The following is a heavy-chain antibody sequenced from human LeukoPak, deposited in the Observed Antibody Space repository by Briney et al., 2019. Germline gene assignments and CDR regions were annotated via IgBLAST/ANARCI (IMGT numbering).Heavy chain of an antibody. J-gene: IGHJ3*02. V-gene: IGHV3-7*01. Sequence: GGSLRLSCGASGFIFRSYWMNWVRQAPGKGLEWVANIKEDGSEKNYVAPVKGRFTISRDNGKKSLFLQLNGLTPDDTAVYFCARESGGVGAFDIWGQGTMVTVSS. CDR1: GFIFRSYW. CDR2: IKEDGSEK. CDR3: ARESGGVGAFDI. D-gene: IGHD1-26*01.